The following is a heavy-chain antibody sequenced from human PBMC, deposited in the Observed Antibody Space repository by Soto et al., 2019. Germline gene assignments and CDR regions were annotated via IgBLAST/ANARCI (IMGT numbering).Heavy chain of an antibody. V-gene: IGHV4-31*03. D-gene: IGHD3-10*01. CDR3: ARGSKRPITMVRGVGSRFDP. J-gene: IGHJ5*02. Sequence: SETLSLTCTVSGGSISSGGYYWSWIRQHPGKGLEWIGYIYYSGSTYYNPSLKSRVTISVDTSKNQFSLKLSSVTAADTAVYYCARGSKRPITMVRGVGSRFDPWGQGTLVTVSS. CDR2: IYYSGST. CDR1: GGSISSGGYY.